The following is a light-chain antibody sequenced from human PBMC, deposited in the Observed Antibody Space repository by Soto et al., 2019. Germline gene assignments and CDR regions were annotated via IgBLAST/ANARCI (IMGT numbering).Light chain of an antibody. V-gene: IGKV3-11*01. J-gene: IGKJ4*01. Sequence: ESVLTQSPATLSSSPGERATLSCRASPSVSNSLAWYQHKPGQAPRLLIYDASNSATGVPTRFSGSGSATDFTLIISSLEPEDFAAYYCQQRNQWPPVTFGGGTKVDIK. CDR3: QQRNQWPPVT. CDR2: DAS. CDR1: PSVSNS.